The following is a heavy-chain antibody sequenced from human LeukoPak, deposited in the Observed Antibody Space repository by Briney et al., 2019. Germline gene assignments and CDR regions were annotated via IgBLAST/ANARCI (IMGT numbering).Heavy chain of an antibody. J-gene: IGHJ4*02. V-gene: IGHV2-5*02. CDR1: GFSLSTSGVG. CDR2: IYWDDDK. CDR3: AHSLYCSGGSCYSSAHYYFDY. Sequence: SGPTLVKSTQTLTLTCTFSGFSLSTSGVGVGWIRQPPGKALEWLALIYWDDDKRYSPSLKSRLTITKDTSKNQVVLTMTNMDPVDTATYYCAHSLYCSGGSCYSSAHYYFDYWGQGTLVTVSS. D-gene: IGHD2-15*01.